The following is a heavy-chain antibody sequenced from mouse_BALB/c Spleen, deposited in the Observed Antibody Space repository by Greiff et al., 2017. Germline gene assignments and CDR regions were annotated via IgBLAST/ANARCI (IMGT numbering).Heavy chain of an antibody. CDR3: TRLRTGYAMDY. CDR1: GYTFTSYY. D-gene: IGHD2-12*01. CDR2: INPSNGGT. Sequence: SGAELVKPGASVKLSCKASGYTFTSYYMYWVKQRPGQGLEWIGEINPSNGGTNFNEKFKSKATLTVDKSSSTAYMQLSSLTSEDSAVYYCTRLRTGYAMDYWGQGTSVTVSS. J-gene: IGHJ4*01. V-gene: IGHV1S81*02.